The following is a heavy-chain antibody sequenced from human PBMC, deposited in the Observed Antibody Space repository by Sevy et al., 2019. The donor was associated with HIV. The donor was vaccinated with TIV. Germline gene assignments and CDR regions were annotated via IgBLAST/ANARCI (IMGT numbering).Heavy chain of an antibody. CDR1: GFTFSSYA. CDR3: AKDRLKYSSSLAGY. Sequence: GGSMRLSCAASGFTFSSYAMSWVRQAPGKGLEWVSAISGSGGSTYYADSVKGRFTISRDNSKNTLYLQMNSLRAEDTAVYYCAKDRLKYSSSLAGYWGQGTLVTVSS. J-gene: IGHJ4*02. V-gene: IGHV3-23*01. D-gene: IGHD6-6*01. CDR2: ISGSGGST.